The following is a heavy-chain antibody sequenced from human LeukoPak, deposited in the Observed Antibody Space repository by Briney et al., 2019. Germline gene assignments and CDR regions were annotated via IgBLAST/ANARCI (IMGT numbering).Heavy chain of an antibody. CDR2: IRYDGSNK. J-gene: IGHJ4*02. CDR3: AKDPAAAGRGRTYYFDY. D-gene: IGHD6-13*01. CDR1: GFTFSSYG. V-gene: IGHV3-30*02. Sequence: GGSLRLSCAASGFTFSSYGMHWVRQAPGKGLEWVAFIRYDGSNKYYADSVKGRFTISRDNSKNTLYLQMNNLRAEDTAVYYCAKDPAAAGRGRTYYFDYWGQGILVTVSS.